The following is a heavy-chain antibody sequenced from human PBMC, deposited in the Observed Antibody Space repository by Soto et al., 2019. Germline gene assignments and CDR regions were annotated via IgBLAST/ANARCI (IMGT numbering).Heavy chain of an antibody. Sequence: QVQLVQSGAEVKKPGSSVKVSCKASGGTFSSYAISWVRQAPGQGLEWMGGIIPIFGTANYAQNFQGRVTITADESTSTAYMELSSLRSEETAVYSCARDLSAAGRPGMDVWGQGTTVTVSS. CDR3: ARDLSAAGRPGMDV. D-gene: IGHD2-15*01. CDR1: GGTFSSYA. CDR2: IIPIFGTA. J-gene: IGHJ6*02. V-gene: IGHV1-69*01.